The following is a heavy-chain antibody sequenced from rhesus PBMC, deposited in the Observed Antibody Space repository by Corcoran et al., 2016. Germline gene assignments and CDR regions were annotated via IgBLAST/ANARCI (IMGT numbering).Heavy chain of an antibody. CDR1: GYSFTSSW. J-gene: IGHJ5-1*01. V-gene: IGHV5S1*01. Sequence: EVQLVQSGAEVKRPGESLRISCTTSGYSFTSSWIRGVRQMPGKGLEWMGRSNPGESDTGYNPSFQGHVTISADKSISTTYLQGSSLKASDTATYYCAKDGGYTPGRFDVWGPGVLVTVSS. D-gene: IGHD6-13*01. CDR3: AKDGGYTPGRFDV. CDR2: SNPGESDT.